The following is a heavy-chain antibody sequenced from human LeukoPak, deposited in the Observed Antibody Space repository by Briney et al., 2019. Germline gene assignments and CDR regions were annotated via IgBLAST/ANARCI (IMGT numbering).Heavy chain of an antibody. J-gene: IGHJ4*02. CDR2: INSNGGST. CDR3: ARDAPTVGVDS. V-gene: IGHV3-20*04. Sequence: GGSLRLSCAASGFIFDDYGMSWVRQAPGKGLEWVSGINSNGGSTGYADSVKGRFTISRDNAKNSLYLQMNSLRAEEDTALYYCARDAPTVGVDSWGQGTLVTVSS. CDR1: GFIFDDYG.